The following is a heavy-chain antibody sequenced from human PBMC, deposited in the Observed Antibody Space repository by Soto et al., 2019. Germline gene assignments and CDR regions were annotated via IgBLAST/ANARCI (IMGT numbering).Heavy chain of an antibody. V-gene: IGHV1-69*13. CDR2: IIPIFGTA. CDR3: ARDSPSGHYGSGSYGYYYYYGMDV. Sequence: GAAVRVSCKACGGTFSSYAISWVRQAPGQGLEWMGGIIPIFGTANYAQKFQGRVTITADESTSTAYMELSSLRSEDTAVYYCARDSPSGHYGSGSYGYYYYYGMDVWGQGTTVTVSS. CDR1: GGTFSSYA. D-gene: IGHD3-10*01. J-gene: IGHJ6*02.